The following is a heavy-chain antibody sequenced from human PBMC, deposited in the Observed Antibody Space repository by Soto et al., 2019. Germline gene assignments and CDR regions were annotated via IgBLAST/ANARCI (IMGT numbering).Heavy chain of an antibody. J-gene: IGHJ4*02. CDR2: IIPIFGTA. CDR1: GGTFSSYA. V-gene: IGHV1-69*13. CDR3: ARDLYRDGYSFDY. Sequence: SVKVSCKASGGTFSSYAISWVRQAPGQGLEWMGGIIPIFGTANYAQKFQGRVTITADESTSTAYMELGSLRSEDTAVYYCARDLYRDGYSFDYWGQGTLVTVSS. D-gene: IGHD4-4*01.